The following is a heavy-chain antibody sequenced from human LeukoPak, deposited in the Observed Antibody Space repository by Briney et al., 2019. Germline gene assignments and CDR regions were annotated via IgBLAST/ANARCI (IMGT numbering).Heavy chain of an antibody. CDR3: ARVKEKNPFDY. J-gene: IGHJ4*02. CDR2: ISHSGDT. V-gene: IGHV4-34*01. Sequence: PSEILSLTCDVSGDSFRGYYWTWVRQSPGKGLEWIGHISHSGDTNYSPSLTSRVSISIDTSKNQFSLKLTSVTAADTAVYYCARVKEKNPFDYWGQGTLVTVSS. CDR1: GDSFRGYY.